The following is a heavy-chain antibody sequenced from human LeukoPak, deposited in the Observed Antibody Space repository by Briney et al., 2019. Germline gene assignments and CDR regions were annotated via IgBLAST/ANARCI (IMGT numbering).Heavy chain of an antibody. CDR1: GGSFSDYY. J-gene: IGHJ4*02. Sequence: PSETLSLTCAVYGGSFSDYYWSWIRQPPGKGLEWIGEINHSGSTNYNPSLKSRVTISVDTSKNQFSLKLSSVTAADTAVYYCARAVPGYFDYWGQGTLVTVSS. CDR3: ARAVPGYFDY. CDR2: INHSGST. V-gene: IGHV4-34*01.